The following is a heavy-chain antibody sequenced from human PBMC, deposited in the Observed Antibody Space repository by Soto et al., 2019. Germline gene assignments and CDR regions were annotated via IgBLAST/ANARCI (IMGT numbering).Heavy chain of an antibody. J-gene: IGHJ5*02. Sequence: SQTLSLTCAISGDSVSTNSATWDWIRQSPSRGLEWLGRTYYRSKWYNDYAVSVKGRITINPDTSNNQLSLQLNSVTAADTAVYYCATLPPRIVVMTTEIPSWGQGTLVTVSS. D-gene: IGHD2-21*02. CDR2: TYYRSKWYN. V-gene: IGHV6-1*01. CDR3: ATLPPRIVVMTTEIPS. CDR1: GDSVSTNSAT.